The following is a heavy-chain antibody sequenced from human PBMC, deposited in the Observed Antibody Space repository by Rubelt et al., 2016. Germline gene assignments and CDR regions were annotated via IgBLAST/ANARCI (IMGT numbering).Heavy chain of an antibody. CDR3: ARMRGPYSSSGGEFDP. CDR1: GYTFTSYA. D-gene: IGHD6-13*01. V-gene: IGHV1-3*01. J-gene: IGHJ5*02. Sequence: QVQLVQSGAEVKKPGASVKVSCKASGYTFTSYAMHWVRQAPGQRIEWMGWINAGNGNTKYSQKFQGRVNITRDTPASTAYMELSSLRSEDTAVYYCARMRGPYSSSGGEFDPWGQGTLVTVSS. CDR2: INAGNGNT.